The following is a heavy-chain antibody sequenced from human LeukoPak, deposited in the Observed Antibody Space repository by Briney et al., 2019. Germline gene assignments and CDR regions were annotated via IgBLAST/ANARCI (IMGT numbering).Heavy chain of an antibody. V-gene: IGHV3-53*01. Sequence: HPGGSLRLSCEASGLTFNSYWMHWVRQAPGKGLEWVSVIYSGGSTFYADSVEGRFTISRDNSNNTLYLQMNSLRAEDTAMYYCAREYYDNSGGEDAFDIWGPGTMVTVSS. CDR2: IYSGGST. CDR1: GLTFNSYW. J-gene: IGHJ3*02. CDR3: AREYYDNSGGEDAFDI. D-gene: IGHD3-22*01.